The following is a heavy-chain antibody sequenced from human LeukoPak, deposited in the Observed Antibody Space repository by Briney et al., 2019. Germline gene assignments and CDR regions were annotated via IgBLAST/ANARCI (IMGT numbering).Heavy chain of an antibody. V-gene: IGHV4-39*01. CDR2: IYDSGST. J-gene: IGHJ4*02. Sequence: SETLSLTCTVCGVSISSSSYYWDWIRQPPGKGLEWIGSIYDSGSTYYSPSLKSRVTISVDTSKNQFSLKLNSVTAADTVVYYCTRQGLHTAMDYWGQGTLVTVSS. D-gene: IGHD5-18*01. CDR1: GVSISSSSYY. CDR3: TRQGLHTAMDY.